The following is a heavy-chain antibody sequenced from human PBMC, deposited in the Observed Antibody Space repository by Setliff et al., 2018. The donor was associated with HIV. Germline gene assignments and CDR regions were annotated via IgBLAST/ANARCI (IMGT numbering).Heavy chain of an antibody. Sequence: ASVKVSCKVSGGTFTRNCISWVRQAPGQGLEWMGGILPFFDTANYAQKLQGRVTMTTDTSTSTAYMELRSLRSDDTAMYYCARDGYSSGWYIYSFDPWGQGTLVTVSS. V-gene: IGHV1-18*01. CDR2: ILPFFDTA. J-gene: IGHJ5*02. CDR3: ARDGYSSGWYIYSFDP. D-gene: IGHD6-19*01. CDR1: GGTFTRNC.